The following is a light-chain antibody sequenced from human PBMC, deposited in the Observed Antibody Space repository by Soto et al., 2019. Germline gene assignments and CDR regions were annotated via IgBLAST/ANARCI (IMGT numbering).Light chain of an antibody. CDR3: LLSYSGAQAV. CDR1: TGAVTSGHY. V-gene: IGLV7-46*01. CDR2: DTS. Sequence: QAVVTQEPSLTVSPGGTVTLTCGSSTGAVTSGHYPYWFQQNPGQAPRTLIYDTSNKHSWTPARFSGSLLGGKAALTLSGAQPEDEAEYYCLLSYSGAQAVFGGGTKLTVL. J-gene: IGLJ2*01.